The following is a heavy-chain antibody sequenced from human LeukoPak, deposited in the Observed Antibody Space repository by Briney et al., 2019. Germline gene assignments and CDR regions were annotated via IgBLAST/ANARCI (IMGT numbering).Heavy chain of an antibody. J-gene: IGHJ5*02. V-gene: IGHV1-69*13. Sequence: GASVKVSCKASGGTFSSYAISWVRQAPGQGLEWMGGIIPIFGTANYAQKFQGRVTITADESTSTAYMELSSLRSEDTAVYYCARGGSGPMGSWFDPWGQGTLVTVSS. D-gene: IGHD3-10*01. CDR2: IIPIFGTA. CDR3: ARGGSGPMGSWFDP. CDR1: GGTFSSYA.